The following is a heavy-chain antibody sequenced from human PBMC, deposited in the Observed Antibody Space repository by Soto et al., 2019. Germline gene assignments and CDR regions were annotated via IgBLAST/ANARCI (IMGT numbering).Heavy chain of an antibody. CDR2: IYYSGST. CDR1: GGSISSYY. CDR3: ARVIAAAGTLGFDY. Sequence: PSETLSLTCTVSGGSISSYYWSWIRQPPGKGLEWIGYIYYSGSTYYNPSLKSRVTISVDTSKNQFSLKLSSVTAADTAVYYCARVIAAAGTLGFDYWGQGTLVTVSS. J-gene: IGHJ4*02. V-gene: IGHV4-59*08. D-gene: IGHD6-13*01.